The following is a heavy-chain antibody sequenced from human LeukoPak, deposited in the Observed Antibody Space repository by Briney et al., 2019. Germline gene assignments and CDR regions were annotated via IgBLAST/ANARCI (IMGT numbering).Heavy chain of an antibody. CDR3: TRAVSYSNVYYFDY. CDR2: IRSKAYGGTT. V-gene: IGHV3-49*04. J-gene: IGHJ4*02. Sequence: GGSLRPSCTASGFTFGDYAMSWVRQAPGKGLEWVGFIRSKAYGGTTEYAASVKGRFTISRDDYKSIAYLQMNSLKTEDTAVYYCTRAVSYSNVYYFDYWGQGTLVTVSS. D-gene: IGHD3-10*01. CDR1: GFTFGDYA.